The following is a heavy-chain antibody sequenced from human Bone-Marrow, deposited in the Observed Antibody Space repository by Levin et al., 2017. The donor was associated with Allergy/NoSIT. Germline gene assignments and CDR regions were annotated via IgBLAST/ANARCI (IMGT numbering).Heavy chain of an antibody. V-gene: IGHV3-30-3*01. CDR3: VKTMEVATRFDAFDV. D-gene: IGHD5-24*01. CDR2: ISYQGSDK. Sequence: HPGGSLRLSCTVSGFKFSDYAMHWVRQAPGKGLEWVAVISYQGSDKFYAGSVQGRFSISRDNSKNTLYLQMNSLRREDAAMYFCVKTMEVATRFDAFDVWGQGTMVAVSS. J-gene: IGHJ3*01. CDR1: GFKFSDYA.